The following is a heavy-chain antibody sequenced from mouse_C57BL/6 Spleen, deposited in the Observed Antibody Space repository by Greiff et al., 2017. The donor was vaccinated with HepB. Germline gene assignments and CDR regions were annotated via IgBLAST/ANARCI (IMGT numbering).Heavy chain of an antibody. CDR1: GFTFSSYA. CDR2: ISDGGSYT. V-gene: IGHV5-4*01. Sequence: DVKLVESGGGLVKPGGSLKLSCAASGFTFSSYAMSWVRQTPEKRLEWVATISDGGSYTYYPDNVKGRFTISRDNAKNNLYLQMSHLKSEDTAMYYCAREGLRQKYFDVWGTGTTVTVSS. CDR3: AREGLRQKYFDV. D-gene: IGHD2-4*01. J-gene: IGHJ1*03.